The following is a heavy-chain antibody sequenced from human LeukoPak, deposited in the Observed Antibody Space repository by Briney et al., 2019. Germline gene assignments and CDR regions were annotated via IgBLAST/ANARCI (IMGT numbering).Heavy chain of an antibody. Sequence: PSETLSLTCTVSGGSISSYYWSWIRQPPGKGLEWIGYIYYSGSTNYNPSLKSRVTISVDTSKSQFSLKLSSVTAADTAVYYCARDPSSSGYFDYWGQGTLATVSS. V-gene: IGHV4-59*01. CDR1: GGSISSYY. CDR2: IYYSGST. J-gene: IGHJ4*02. CDR3: ARDPSSSGYFDY. D-gene: IGHD2-2*01.